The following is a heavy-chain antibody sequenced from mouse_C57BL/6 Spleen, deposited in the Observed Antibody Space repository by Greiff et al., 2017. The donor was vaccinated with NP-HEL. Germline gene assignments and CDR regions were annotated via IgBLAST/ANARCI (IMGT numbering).Heavy chain of an antibody. D-gene: IGHD1-1*01. J-gene: IGHJ1*03. CDR3: ARHEEDYGSSHWYFDV. CDR2: FYPGSGSI. CDR1: GYTFTEYT. V-gene: IGHV1-62-2*01. Sequence: VQGVESGAELVKPGASVKLSCKASGYTFTEYTIHWVKQRSGQGLEWIGWFYPGSGSIKYNEKFKDKATLTADKSSSTVYMELSRLTAEDSAVYFCARHEEDYGSSHWYFDVWGTGTTVTVSS.